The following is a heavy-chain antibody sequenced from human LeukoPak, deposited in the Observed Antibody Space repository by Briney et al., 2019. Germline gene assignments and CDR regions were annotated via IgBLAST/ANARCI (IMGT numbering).Heavy chain of an antibody. CDR1: GFTFSSYA. CDR2: ISGSGGST. CDR3: AGSIAVAGTDYYYGMDV. J-gene: IGHJ6*02. V-gene: IGHV3-23*01. D-gene: IGHD6-19*01. Sequence: HPGGSLRLSCAASGFTFSSYAMSWVRQAPGKGLEWVSAISGSGGSTYYADSVTGRFTISRDNSENTLYLQMNSLRAEDTAVYYCAGSIAVAGTDYYYGMDVWGQGTTVTVSS.